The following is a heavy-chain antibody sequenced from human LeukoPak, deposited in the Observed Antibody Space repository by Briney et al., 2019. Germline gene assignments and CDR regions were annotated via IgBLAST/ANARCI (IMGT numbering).Heavy chain of an antibody. D-gene: IGHD6-6*01. CDR2: IWFDGSQE. CDR1: GYTFTNHG. Sequence: PGGSLRLSCAASGYTFTNHGMHGVGQAPGKGLEGGADIWFDGSQEYYADTVKGRFTISRAISKSTPYLQMNSLRVEDTAVYYCARDLAAARLDFRGQGTLVTVFS. J-gene: IGHJ4*02. V-gene: IGHV3-33*01. CDR3: ARDLAAARLDF.